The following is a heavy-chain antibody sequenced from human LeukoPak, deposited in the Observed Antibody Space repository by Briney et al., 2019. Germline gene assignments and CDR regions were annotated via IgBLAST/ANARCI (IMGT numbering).Heavy chain of an antibody. CDR2: IIPIFGTA. CDR3: ARLGAGSSPTHYYYYYGMDV. CDR1: GGTFSSYA. D-gene: IGHD6-6*01. J-gene: IGHJ6*02. V-gene: IGHV1-69*13. Sequence: GASVKVSCKASGGTFSSYAISWVRQAPGQGLEWMGGIIPIFGTANYAQKFQGRVTITADESTSTAYMELSSLRSEDTAVYYCARLGAGSSPTHYYYYYGMDVWGQGTTVTVSS.